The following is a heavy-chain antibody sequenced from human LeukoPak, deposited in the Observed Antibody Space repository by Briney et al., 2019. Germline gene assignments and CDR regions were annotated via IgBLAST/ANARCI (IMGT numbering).Heavy chain of an antibody. D-gene: IGHD3-22*01. CDR2: MNPNSGNT. CDR3: ARGPPHYYDSSGYYP. Sequence: ASVTVSFMSSVYTFTNYDINWVRQPTGQGLAWMGWMNPNSGNTGYLQKLQGRVTMSRNASISTAYMELSSLRSEDTAVYYCARGPPHYYDSSGYYPWGQGTLVTVSS. J-gene: IGHJ5*02. CDR1: VYTFTNYD. V-gene: IGHV1-8*01.